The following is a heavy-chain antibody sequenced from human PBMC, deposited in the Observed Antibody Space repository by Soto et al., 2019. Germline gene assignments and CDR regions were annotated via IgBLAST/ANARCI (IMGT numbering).Heavy chain of an antibody. D-gene: IGHD1-26*01. CDR1: GGSFSGYY. Sequence: PSETLSLTCAVYGGSFSGYYWSWIRQPPGKGLEWIGEINHSGSTNYNPSLKSRVTISVDTSKNQFSQKLSSVTAADTAVYYCARLRSNTLDYWGQGTLVTVSS. J-gene: IGHJ4*02. CDR2: INHSGST. V-gene: IGHV4-34*01. CDR3: ARLRSNTLDY.